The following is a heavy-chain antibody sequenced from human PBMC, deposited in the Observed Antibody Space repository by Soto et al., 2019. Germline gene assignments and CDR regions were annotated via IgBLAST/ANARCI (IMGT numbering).Heavy chain of an antibody. CDR1: GRSVSSGSYY. CDR2: IYYSGST. CDR3: AREGLLYNAFDI. J-gene: IGHJ3*02. D-gene: IGHD3-3*01. Sequence: QVQLQESGPGLVKPSETLSLTCTVSGRSVSSGSYYWRWLRQTPGKGLEWIGYIYYSGSTNYNPSLKRRVIISVDTSKHQCSLKLSSVTAADTAVYYCAREGLLYNAFDIWGQGTMVTVSS. V-gene: IGHV4-61*01.